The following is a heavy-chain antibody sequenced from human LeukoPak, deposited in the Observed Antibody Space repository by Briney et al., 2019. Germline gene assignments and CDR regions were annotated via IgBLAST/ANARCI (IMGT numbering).Heavy chain of an antibody. CDR2: ISASGGST. CDR1: GLTFRSFV. J-gene: IGHJ6*02. Sequence: GGSLRLSCAVSGLTFRSFVMSWVRQAPGKGLEWVSAISASGGSTYYADSVKGRFTISRDNSKNTLSLQMDSLRAEDTAVYYCAKDITMAPYGMDVWGQGTTVTVSS. CDR3: AKDITMAPYGMDV. V-gene: IGHV3-23*01. D-gene: IGHD3-10*01.